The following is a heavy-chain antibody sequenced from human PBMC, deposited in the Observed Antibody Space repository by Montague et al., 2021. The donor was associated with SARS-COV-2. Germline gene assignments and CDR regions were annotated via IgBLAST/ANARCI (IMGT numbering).Heavy chain of an antibody. Sequence: PALVKPTQTLTLTCTFSGFSLRTAETCVSWIRQPPGKAPQWLARIDWDGDKYYSRTLETRVSISTDTAKTQVVLTMTNVDPMDTATYYCARWSGVAPRCYYEGMDVWGQGTAVTVSS. V-gene: IGHV2-70*11. CDR3: ARWSGVAPRCYYEGMDV. CDR2: IDWDGDK. D-gene: IGHD7-27*01. J-gene: IGHJ6*02. CDR1: GFSLRTAETC.